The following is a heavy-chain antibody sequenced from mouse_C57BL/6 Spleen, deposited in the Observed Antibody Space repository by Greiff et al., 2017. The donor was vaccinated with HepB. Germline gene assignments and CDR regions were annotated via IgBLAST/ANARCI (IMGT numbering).Heavy chain of an antibody. V-gene: IGHV1-22*01. D-gene: IGHD1-1*01. CDR2: INPNNGGT. Sequence: DVKLQESGPELVKPGASVKMSCKASGYTFTDYNMHWVKQSHGKSLEWIGYINPNNGGTSYNQKFKGKATLTVNKSSSTAYMELRSLTSEDSAVYYCARRAGYYGSRGYFDVWGTGTTVTVSS. CDR1: GYTFTDYN. J-gene: IGHJ1*03. CDR3: ARRAGYYGSRGYFDV.